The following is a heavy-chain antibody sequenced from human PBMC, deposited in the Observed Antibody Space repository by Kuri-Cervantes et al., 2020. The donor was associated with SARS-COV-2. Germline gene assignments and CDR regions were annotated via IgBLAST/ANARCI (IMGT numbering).Heavy chain of an antibody. D-gene: IGHD4-23*01. CDR2: IYSGGST. CDR1: GFTVSSNY. V-gene: IGHV3-53*01. J-gene: IGHJ2*01. CDR3: ARDSVAKKNYGGNSGWYFDL. Sequence: GGSLRLSCAASGFTVSSNYMSWVRQAPGKGLEWVSVIYSGGSTYYADSVKGRFTISRDNSKNTLYLQMNSLRAEDTAVYYCARDSVAKKNYGGNSGWYFDLWGRGTLVTVSS.